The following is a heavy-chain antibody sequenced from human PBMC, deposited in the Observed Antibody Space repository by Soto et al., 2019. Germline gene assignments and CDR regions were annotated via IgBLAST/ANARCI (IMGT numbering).Heavy chain of an antibody. CDR1: GFTLSSYA. D-gene: IGHD4-17*01. CDR3: AKAPTSVTTFDYFDY. Sequence: RLSCAASGFTLSSYAMSWVRQAPGKGLEWVSAISGSGGSTYYADSVKGRFTISRDNSKNTLYLQMNSLRAEDTAVYYCAKAPTSVTTFDYFDYWGQGTLVTVSS. CDR2: ISGSGGST. J-gene: IGHJ4*02. V-gene: IGHV3-23*01.